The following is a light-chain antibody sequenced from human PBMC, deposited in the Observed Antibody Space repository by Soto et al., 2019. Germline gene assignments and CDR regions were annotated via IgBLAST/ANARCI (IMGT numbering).Light chain of an antibody. CDR3: LSYSSSITWV. CDR2: EVS. V-gene: IGLV2-14*01. Sequence: QSALTQPASVSGSPGQSITISCTGTTSDVGGYNFVSWYQQHPGKAPKHMIYEVSNRPSGVSHRFSGSKSGNTASLTISGLQAEDEADYYCLSYSSSITWVFGGGTKLTVL. CDR1: TSDVGGYNF. J-gene: IGLJ3*02.